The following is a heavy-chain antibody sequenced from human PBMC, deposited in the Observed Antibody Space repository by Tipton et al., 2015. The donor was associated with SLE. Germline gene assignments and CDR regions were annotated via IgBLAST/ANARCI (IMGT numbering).Heavy chain of an antibody. CDR3: ARSPPSQVYDY. Sequence: TLSLTCTVSGASITSHYWSWIRQPAGKGLEWIGRVYTSGSTNYNPSLQSRVTISVDTSKNQFSLKLSSVTAADTAVYYCARSPPSQVYDYWGQGNLVTVSS. CDR2: VYTSGST. J-gene: IGHJ4*02. CDR1: GASITSHY. V-gene: IGHV4-4*07.